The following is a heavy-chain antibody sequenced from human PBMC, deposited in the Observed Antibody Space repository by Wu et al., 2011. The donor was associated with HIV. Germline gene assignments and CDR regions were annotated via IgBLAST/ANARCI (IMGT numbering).Heavy chain of an antibody. V-gene: IGHV1-18*01. Sequence: QVQLVQSGAEVKKPGASVKVSCKASGYIFTSYGITWVRQAPGQGLEWMGWISAYNGDTKYAQKLQGRVTMTRDTSISTAYMELSRLRSDDTAVFYCAKGYGGITMIRGVIEYYYAMDVWGQGTTVTVSS. J-gene: IGHJ6*02. CDR3: AKGYGGITMIRGVIEYYYAMDV. D-gene: IGHD3-10*01. CDR1: GYIFTSYG. CDR2: ISAYNGDT.